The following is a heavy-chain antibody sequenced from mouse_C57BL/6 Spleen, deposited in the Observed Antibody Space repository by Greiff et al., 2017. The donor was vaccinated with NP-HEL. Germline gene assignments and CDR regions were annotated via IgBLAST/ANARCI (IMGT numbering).Heavy chain of an antibody. D-gene: IGHD2-13*01. V-gene: IGHV1-59*01. CDR2: IDPSDSYT. CDR1: GYTFTSYW. CDR3: ADYNFDY. J-gene: IGHJ2*01. Sequence: QVQLQQPGAELVRPGTSVKLSCKASGYTFTSYWMHWVKQRPGQGLEWIGVIDPSDSYTNYNQKFKGKATLTVDTSSSTAYMQLSSLTSEDSAVYYCADYNFDYWGQGTTLTVSS.